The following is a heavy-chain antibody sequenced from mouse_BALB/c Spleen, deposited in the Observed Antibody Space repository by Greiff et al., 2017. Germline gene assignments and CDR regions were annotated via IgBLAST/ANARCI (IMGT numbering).Heavy chain of an antibody. CDR3: ARGAYGSSSSFAY. Sequence: LVESGAELVRPGTSVKVSCKASGYAFTNYLIEWVKQRPGQGLEWIGVINPGSGGTNYNEKFKGKATLTADKSSSTAYMQLSSLTSDDSAVYFCARGAYGSSSSFAYWGQGTLVTVSA. V-gene: IGHV1-54*03. J-gene: IGHJ3*01. D-gene: IGHD1-1*01. CDR1: GYAFTNYL. CDR2: INPGSGGT.